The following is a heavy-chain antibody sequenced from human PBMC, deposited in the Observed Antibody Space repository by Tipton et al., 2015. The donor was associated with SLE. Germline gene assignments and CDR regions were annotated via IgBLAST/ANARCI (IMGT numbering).Heavy chain of an antibody. J-gene: IGHJ6*03. Sequence: GLVKPSETLSLTCTVSGGSISSYYWSWIRQPPGKGLEWIGHIFTSGTTNYNPSLKSRVTLSVDTPKNQFSLKVNSVTAADTAVYYCAKTLAFGIIGHNYYFYMDVWGKGTTVTVSS. D-gene: IGHD3-3*01. V-gene: IGHV4-4*07. CDR1: GGSISSYY. CDR2: IFTSGTT. CDR3: AKTLAFGIIGHNYYFYMDV.